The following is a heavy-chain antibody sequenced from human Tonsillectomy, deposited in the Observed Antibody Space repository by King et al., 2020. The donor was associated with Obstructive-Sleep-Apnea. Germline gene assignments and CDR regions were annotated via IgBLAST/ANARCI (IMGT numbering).Heavy chain of an antibody. CDR3: ARDGLPVGAYPAEYFQH. CDR2: IYYSGST. J-gene: IGHJ1*01. CDR1: GGSISRSSYF. V-gene: IGHV4-39*07. Sequence: LPLQESGPGLVRPSETLSLTCTVSGGSISRSSYFWGWIRQPPGKGLEWIGSIYYSGSTYYNPSLKSRVTISVDTSKNQFSLKLSSVTAADTAVYYCARDGLPVGAYPAEYFQHWGQGTLVTVSS. D-gene: IGHD1-26*01.